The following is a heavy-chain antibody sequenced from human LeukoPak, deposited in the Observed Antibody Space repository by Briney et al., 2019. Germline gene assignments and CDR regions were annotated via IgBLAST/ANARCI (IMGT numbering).Heavy chain of an antibody. D-gene: IGHD3-22*01. CDR3: ARGSYDSSGYYFAYDAFDI. CDR2: INPNSGGT. J-gene: IGHJ3*02. Sequence: ASVKVSCKASGYTFIGYYMHWVRQAPGQGLEWMGWINPNSGGTNYAQKFQGRVTMTRDTSISTAYMELSRLRSDDTAVYYCARGSYDSSGYYFAYDAFDIWGQGTMVTVSS. V-gene: IGHV1-2*02. CDR1: GYTFIGYY.